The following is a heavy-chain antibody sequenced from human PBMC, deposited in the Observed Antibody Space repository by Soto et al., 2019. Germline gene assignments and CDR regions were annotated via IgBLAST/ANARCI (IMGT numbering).Heavy chain of an antibody. CDR3: AIHPQGYSYAHD. J-gene: IGHJ4*02. D-gene: IGHD5-18*01. CDR1: GFTFSSYA. Sequence: PGGSLRLSCAASGFTFSSYAMSWVRQAPGKGLEWVSAISGSGGSTYYADSVKGRFTISRDNSKNTLYLQMNSLRAEDTAVYYCAIHPQGYSYAHDWGQGTLVTVSS. CDR2: ISGSGGST. V-gene: IGHV3-23*01.